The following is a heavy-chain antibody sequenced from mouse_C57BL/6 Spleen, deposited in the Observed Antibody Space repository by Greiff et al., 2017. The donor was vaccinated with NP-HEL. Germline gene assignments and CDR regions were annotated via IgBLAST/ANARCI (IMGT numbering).Heavy chain of an antibody. CDR1: GYTFTSYW. V-gene: IGHV1-61*01. J-gene: IGHJ4*01. CDR2: IYPSDSET. CDR3: AREGSSGPMDY. Sequence: QVQLQQPGAELVRPESSVKLSCKASGYTFTSYWMDWVKQRPGQGLEWIGNIYPSDSETHYNQKFKDKATLTVDKSSSTAYMQLSSLTSEDSAVYYCAREGSSGPMDYWGQGTSVTVAS. D-gene: IGHD3-2*02.